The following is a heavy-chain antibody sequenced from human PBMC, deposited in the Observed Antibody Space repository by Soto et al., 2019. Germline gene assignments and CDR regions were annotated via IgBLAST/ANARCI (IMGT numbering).Heavy chain of an antibody. D-gene: IGHD2-2*01. CDR2: ISAYNGNT. CDR3: ATDIVVVPAAIAPYAFGI. Sequence: GASVKVSCKASGYTFTSYGISWVRQAPGQGLEWMGWISAYNGNTNYAQKLQGRVTMTTDTSTSTAYMELRSLRSDDTAVYYCATDIVVVPAAIAPYAFGIWGQGTMVTVSS. V-gene: IGHV1-18*01. CDR1: GYTFTSYG. J-gene: IGHJ3*02.